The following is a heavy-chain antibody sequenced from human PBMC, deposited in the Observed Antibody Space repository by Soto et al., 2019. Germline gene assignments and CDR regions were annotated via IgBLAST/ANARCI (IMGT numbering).Heavy chain of an antibody. CDR3: ARVLEMYDYIWGSYRPAYIDY. D-gene: IGHD3-16*02. V-gene: IGHV3-11*01. CDR2: ISSSGSTI. Sequence: QVQLVESGGGLVKPGGSLRLSCAASGFTFSDYYMSWIRQAPGKGLEWVSYISSSGSTIYYADSVKGRFTISRDNAKNSLYLQMNSLRAEDTAVYYCARVLEMYDYIWGSYRPAYIDYWGQGPLVTVSS. CDR1: GFTFSDYY. J-gene: IGHJ4*02.